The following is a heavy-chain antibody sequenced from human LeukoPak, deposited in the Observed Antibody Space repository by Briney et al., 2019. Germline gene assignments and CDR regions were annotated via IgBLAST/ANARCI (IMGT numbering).Heavy chain of an antibody. D-gene: IGHD3-22*01. CDR3: ARGGTRRITYYYDSSGYSFDY. Sequence: SETLSLTCAVYGGSFSGYYWSWIRQPPGKGLEWIGEINHSGSTNYNPSLKSRVTISVDTSKNQFSLKLSSVTAADTAAYYCARGGTRRITYYYDSSGYSFDYWGQGTLVTVSS. J-gene: IGHJ4*02. CDR2: INHSGST. CDR1: GGSFSGYY. V-gene: IGHV4-34*01.